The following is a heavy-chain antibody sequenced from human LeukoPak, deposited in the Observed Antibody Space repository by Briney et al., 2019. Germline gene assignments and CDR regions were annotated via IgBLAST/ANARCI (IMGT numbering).Heavy chain of an antibody. CDR3: PRRLISIYGTLQWFDP. Sequence: SETLSLTCTVSGGSIISSSYSWAWLRQPQGKGLEWMATIYYSGTTYSNSPLKSRVTISVDTSKNQFSLNLGSVTTADTAVHYCPRRLISIYGTLQWFDPWGQGTLVTVSS. D-gene: IGHD3-10*01. CDR1: GGSIISSSYS. J-gene: IGHJ5*02. CDR2: IYYSGTT. V-gene: IGHV4-39*01.